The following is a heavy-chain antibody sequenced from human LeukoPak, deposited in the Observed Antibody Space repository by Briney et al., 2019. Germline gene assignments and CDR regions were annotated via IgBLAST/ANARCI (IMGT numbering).Heavy chain of an antibody. CDR3: AKGITGVGSGSYFDY. CDR2: ISWDGGST. D-gene: IGHD1-26*01. CDR1: GFTFDDYT. V-gene: IGHV3-43*01. Sequence: GGSLRLSCAASGFTFDDYTMHWVRQAPGKGLEWVSLISWDGGSTYYADSVKGRFTISRDNSKNSLYLQMNSLRTEDTALYYCAKGITGVGSGSYFDYWGQGTLVTVSS. J-gene: IGHJ4*02.